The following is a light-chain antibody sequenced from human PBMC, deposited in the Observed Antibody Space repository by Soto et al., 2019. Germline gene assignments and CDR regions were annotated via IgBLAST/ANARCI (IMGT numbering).Light chain of an antibody. CDR2: DAS. CDR3: QQYNSYYRK. Sequence: DIQMTQSPSTLSASVGDRVTITCRASQSISSWLAWYQQKPGKAPKLLIYDASSLESGVPSRFSGSVSGTEFTLTMSSLQPDDFETYYCQQYNSYYRKFGKGPKVNIX. CDR1: QSISSW. V-gene: IGKV1-5*01. J-gene: IGKJ1*01.